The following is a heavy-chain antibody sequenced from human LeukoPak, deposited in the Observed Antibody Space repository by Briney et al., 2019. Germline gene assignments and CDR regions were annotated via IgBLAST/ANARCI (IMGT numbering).Heavy chain of an antibody. CDR1: GGSFSGYY. Sequence: PSETLSLTCAVYGGSFSGYYWSWIRQPPGKGLEWIGEINHSGSTNYNPSLKSRVTISVDTSKNQFSLKLSSVTAADTAVYYCARAEGSGSYYNSHYYYYMDVWGKGTTVTISS. CDR2: INHSGST. D-gene: IGHD3-10*01. V-gene: IGHV4-34*01. J-gene: IGHJ6*03. CDR3: ARAEGSGSYYNSHYYYYMDV.